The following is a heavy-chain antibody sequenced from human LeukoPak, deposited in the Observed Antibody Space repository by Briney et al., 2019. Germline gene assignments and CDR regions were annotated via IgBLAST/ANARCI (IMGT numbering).Heavy chain of an antibody. J-gene: IGHJ6*03. CDR1: GGSISGGSYY. V-gene: IGHV4-61*02. CDR2: IYTSGST. CDR3: ARGPWIQLSRIYYYYYYMDV. Sequence: SETLSLTCTVSGGSISGGSYYWSWIRQPAGKGLEWIGRIYTSGSTNYNPSLKSRVTISVDTSKNQFSLKLSSVTAADTAVYYCARGPWIQLSRIYYYYYYMDVWGKGTTVTVSS. D-gene: IGHD5-18*01.